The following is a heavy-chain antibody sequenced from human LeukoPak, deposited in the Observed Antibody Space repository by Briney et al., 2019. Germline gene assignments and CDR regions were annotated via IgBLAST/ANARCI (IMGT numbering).Heavy chain of an antibody. J-gene: IGHJ4*02. D-gene: IGHD6-13*01. CDR3: ARDQSLVAYSSTWFDY. CDR1: GYTFTNYG. Sequence: ASVKVSCKASGYTFTNYGISGVRHAPGQGLEWMGLISAYNGNTDYAQNLQGRVTITTDTLTSTAYMELRSLRSDDTAVYYCARDQSLVAYSSTWFDYWGQGTPVTVSS. CDR2: ISAYNGNT. V-gene: IGHV1-18*01.